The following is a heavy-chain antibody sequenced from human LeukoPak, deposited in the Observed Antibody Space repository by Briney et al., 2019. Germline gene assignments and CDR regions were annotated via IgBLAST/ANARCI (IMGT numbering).Heavy chain of an antibody. D-gene: IGHD6-13*01. CDR2: IYTSGST. CDR3: ATALYSSSWYAIDY. Sequence: SETLSLTCAVSGGSISSGSYYWSWIRQPAGKGLEWIGRIYTSGSTNYNRSLKSRVTISVDTSKNQFSLKLSSVTAADTALYYCATALYSSSWYAIDYWGQGTLVTVSS. J-gene: IGHJ4*02. CDR1: GGSISSGSYY. V-gene: IGHV4-61*02.